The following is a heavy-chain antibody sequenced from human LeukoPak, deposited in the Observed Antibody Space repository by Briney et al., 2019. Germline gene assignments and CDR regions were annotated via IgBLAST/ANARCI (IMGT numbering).Heavy chain of an antibody. CDR2: IRYDGSNK. CDR1: GFTFSSYG. CDR3: AKDPGAGYYDSSGYGPLDY. V-gene: IGHV3-30*02. D-gene: IGHD3-22*01. J-gene: IGHJ4*02. Sequence: GGSLRLSCAASGFTFSSYGMHWVRQAPGKGLEWVAFIRYDGSNKCYADSVKGRFTISRDNSKNTLYLQMNSLRAEDTAVYYCAKDPGAGYYDSSGYGPLDYWGQGTLVTVSS.